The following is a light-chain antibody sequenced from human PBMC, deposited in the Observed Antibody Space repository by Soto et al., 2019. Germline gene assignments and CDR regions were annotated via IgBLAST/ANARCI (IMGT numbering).Light chain of an antibody. V-gene: IGKV3-11*01. CDR2: DAS. CDR1: QSIGSY. Sequence: DIVLTQSPATLSLSPGDRATLSCRASQSIGSYLAWYQQKPGQAPRLLIYDASNRAPGIPARFSGSGSGTDFTLTISSLEPEDFAVYYCQHHNNWPPTWTFGQGTKVESK. CDR3: QHHNNWPPTWT. J-gene: IGKJ1*01.